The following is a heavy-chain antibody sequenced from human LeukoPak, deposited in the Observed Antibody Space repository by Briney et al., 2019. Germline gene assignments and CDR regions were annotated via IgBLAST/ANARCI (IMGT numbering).Heavy chain of an antibody. Sequence: SETLSLTCTVSGGSISSYYWSWVRQPPGKGLEWIGYLYDGGSTHYNPSLKSRVIISVDTSKNQFSLNLNSVTAADTAVYFCARHSWVSGYFDFWGQGTLVTVSS. J-gene: IGHJ4*02. CDR3: ARHSWVSGYFDF. CDR1: GGSISSYY. V-gene: IGHV4-59*08. D-gene: IGHD4-23*01. CDR2: LYDGGST.